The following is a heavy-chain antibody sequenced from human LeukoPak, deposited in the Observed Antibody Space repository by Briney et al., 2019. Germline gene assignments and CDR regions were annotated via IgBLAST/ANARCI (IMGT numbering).Heavy chain of an antibody. CDR1: GFTFSSYG. CDR3: ARRYCSGGSCYWGSAFDI. D-gene: IGHD2-15*01. CDR2: IWYDGSNK. Sequence: GGSLRLSCAASGFTFSSYGMHWVRQAPGKGLEWVAVIWYDGSNKYYADSVKGRFTISRDNSKNTLYLQMNSLRAEDTAVYYCARRYCSGGSCYWGSAFDIWGQGTMVTVSS. V-gene: IGHV3-33*01. J-gene: IGHJ3*02.